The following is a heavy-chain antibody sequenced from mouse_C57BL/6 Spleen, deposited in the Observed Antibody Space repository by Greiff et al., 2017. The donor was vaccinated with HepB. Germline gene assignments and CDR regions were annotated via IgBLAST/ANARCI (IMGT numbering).Heavy chain of an antibody. V-gene: IGHV5-6*02. Sequence: EVMLVESGGDLVKPGGSLKLSCAASGFTFSSYGMSWVRQTPDKRLEWVATISSGGSYTYYPDSVKGRFTISRDNAKNTLYLQMSSLKSEDTAMYDCARRVTRGYFDYWGQGTTLTVSS. CDR1: GFTFSSYG. J-gene: IGHJ2*01. D-gene: IGHD2-3*01. CDR3: ARRVTRGYFDY. CDR2: ISSGGSYT.